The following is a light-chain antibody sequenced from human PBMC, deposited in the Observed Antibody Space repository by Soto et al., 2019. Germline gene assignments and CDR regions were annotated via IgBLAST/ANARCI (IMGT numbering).Light chain of an antibody. V-gene: IGKV3-15*01. CDR1: QSISTN. CDR2: SAS. Sequence: EIVMTQSPATLSVSPGERATLSCRASQSISTNIAWYQQKPGQAPRLLIYSASTRATDFPARFSGSGSGTDFTLTISRLEPEDFAVYYCQQYGSSSWTFGQGTKVDIK. CDR3: QQYGSSSWT. J-gene: IGKJ1*01.